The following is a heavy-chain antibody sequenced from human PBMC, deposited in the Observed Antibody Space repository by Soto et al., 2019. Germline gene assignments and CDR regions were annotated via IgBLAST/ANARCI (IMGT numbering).Heavy chain of an antibody. Sequence: GGSLRLSCAASGFTVISNYMSWVRQAPGKGLEWVSVIYSGGSTYYADSVKGRFTISRDNSKNTLYLQMNSLRAEDTAVYYCARDLVVTAIHYYYYGMDVWGQGTTVTVSS. V-gene: IGHV3-53*01. CDR2: IYSGGST. D-gene: IGHD2-21*02. CDR3: ARDLVVTAIHYYYYGMDV. CDR1: GFTVISNY. J-gene: IGHJ6*02.